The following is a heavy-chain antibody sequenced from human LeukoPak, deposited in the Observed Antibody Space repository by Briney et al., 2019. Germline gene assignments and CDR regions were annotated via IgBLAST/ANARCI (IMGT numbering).Heavy chain of an antibody. V-gene: IGHV1-46*01. D-gene: IGHD2-8*01. J-gene: IGHJ4*02. CDR1: GYTFTSYY. Sequence: ASVKVSCKASGYTFTSYYMHWVRQAPGQGLEWMGIINPSGGSTSYAQKYQGRVTMTRDTSTSTVYMELSSLRSEDTAVYYCASGVEMATPPDYWGQGTLVTVSS. CDR3: ASGVEMATPPDY. CDR2: INPSGGST.